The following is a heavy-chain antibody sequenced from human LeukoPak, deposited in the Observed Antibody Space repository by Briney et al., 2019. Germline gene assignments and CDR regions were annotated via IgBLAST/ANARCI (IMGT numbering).Heavy chain of an antibody. CDR1: GYSFTSYW. CDR3: ARHPPCSGGSCYFQGVAFGI. V-gene: IGHV5-51*01. D-gene: IGHD2-15*01. CDR2: IYPGDSDT. Sequence: GESLKISCKGSGYSFTSYWIGWVRQMPGKGLEWMGIIYPGDSDTRYSPSFQGQVTISADKSISTAYLQWSSLKASDTAMYYCARHPPCSGGSCYFQGVAFGIWGQGTMVTVSS. J-gene: IGHJ3*02.